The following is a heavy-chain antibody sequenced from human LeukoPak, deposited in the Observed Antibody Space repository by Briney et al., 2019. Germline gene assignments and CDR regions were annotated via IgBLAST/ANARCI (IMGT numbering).Heavy chain of an antibody. Sequence: PGRSLRLSCAASGFTFSSYAMHWVRQAPGRGLEWVATIGDSGGNTYYADSVKGRFTISRDNSKSTLHLQMNSLRAEDTAVYYCAKDRRYSNDAFDVWGQGTMVTVSS. J-gene: IGHJ3*01. CDR2: IGDSGGNT. V-gene: IGHV3-23*01. D-gene: IGHD6-13*01. CDR1: GFTFSSYA. CDR3: AKDRRYSNDAFDV.